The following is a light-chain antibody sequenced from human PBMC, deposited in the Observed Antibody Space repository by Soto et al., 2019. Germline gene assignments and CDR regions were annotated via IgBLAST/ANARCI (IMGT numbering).Light chain of an antibody. V-gene: IGKV3-11*01. CDR2: DAS. CDR1: QSVSSY. Sequence: EIVLTQSPATLSLSPGERATLSCRASQSVSSYLAWYQQKPGQAPRLLIYDASNRATGIPARFSGSGSGTDCTLTISSQEPEDVAIYYCQQRSHWPHTFGQGTKLEIK. J-gene: IGKJ2*01. CDR3: QQRSHWPHT.